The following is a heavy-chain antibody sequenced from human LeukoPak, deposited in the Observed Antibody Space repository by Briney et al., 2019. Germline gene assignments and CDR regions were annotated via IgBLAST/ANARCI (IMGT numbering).Heavy chain of an antibody. V-gene: IGHV4-59*01. CDR1: GGSIDNYY. CDR3: ARGMASMVRGVIILWFDP. CDR2: IYYSGST. J-gene: IGHJ5*02. D-gene: IGHD3-10*01. Sequence: SETLSLTCTVSGGSIDNYYWSWIRQPPGKGLEWIGYIYYSGSTKYNPSLKSRVTISLDTSKNQFSLQLTSVTAADTAVYYCARGMASMVRGVIILWFDPWGQGTLITVPS.